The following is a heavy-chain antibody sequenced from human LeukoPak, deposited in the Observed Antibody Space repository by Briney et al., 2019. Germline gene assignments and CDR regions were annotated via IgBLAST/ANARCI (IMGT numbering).Heavy chain of an antibody. CDR3: ARAIAARARGAFDY. V-gene: IGHV3-23*01. J-gene: IGHJ4*02. D-gene: IGHD6-6*01. CDR2: ISGSGGST. CDR1: GFTFSSYA. Sequence: PGGSLRLSCAASGFTFSSYAMSWVRQAPGKGLEWVSAISGSGGSTYYADSVKGRFTISRDNSKNTLFLQMNSLRAEDTAVYYCARAIAARARGAFDYWGQGTLVTVSS.